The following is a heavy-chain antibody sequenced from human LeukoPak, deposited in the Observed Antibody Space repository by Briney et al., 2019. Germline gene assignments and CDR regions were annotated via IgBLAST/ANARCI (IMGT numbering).Heavy chain of an antibody. CDR3: ARDGASRGAPDDY. D-gene: IGHD2-15*01. V-gene: IGHV3-30-3*01. Sequence: GGSLRLSCAASGFTFSSYAMHWVRRAPGKGLDWVAVIPYDGSKKYYADSVQGRFTISRDNSKNTMYLQMNSLRAEDTAVYYCARDGASRGAPDDYWGQGTLVTVSS. CDR2: IPYDGSKK. J-gene: IGHJ4*02. CDR1: GFTFSSYA.